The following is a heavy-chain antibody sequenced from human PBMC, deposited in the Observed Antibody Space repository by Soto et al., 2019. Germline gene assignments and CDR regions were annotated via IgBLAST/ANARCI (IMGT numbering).Heavy chain of an antibody. CDR1: GYTFTSYG. CDR3: ARDPRIAAAGQLYYYYGMDV. J-gene: IGHJ6*02. V-gene: IGHV1-18*01. D-gene: IGHD6-13*01. CDR2: ISAYNGNT. Sequence: ASVKVSCKASGYTFTSYGISWVRQAPGQGLEWMGWISAYNGNTNYAQKLRGRVTMTTDTSTSTAYMELRSLRSDDTAVYYCARDPRIAAAGQLYYYYGMDVWGQGTTVTVSS.